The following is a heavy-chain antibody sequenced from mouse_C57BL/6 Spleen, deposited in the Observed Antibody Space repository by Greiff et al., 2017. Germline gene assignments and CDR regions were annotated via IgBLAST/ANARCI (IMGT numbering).Heavy chain of an antibody. CDR1: GYAFSSYW. D-gene: IGHD4-1*01. Sequence: VQLQQSGAELVKPGASVKISCKASGYAFSSYWMNWVKQRPGKGLEWIGQIYPGDGDTNYNGQFKGQATLNADKSSSTAYMKPSSMTSEDSAVYIFERKGNCARSAYWGQGTLITV. CDR3: ERKGNCARSAY. CDR2: IYPGDGDT. J-gene: IGHJ3*01. V-gene: IGHV1-80*01.